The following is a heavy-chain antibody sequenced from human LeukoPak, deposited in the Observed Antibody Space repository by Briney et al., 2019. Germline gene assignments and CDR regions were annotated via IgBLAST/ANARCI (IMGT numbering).Heavy chain of an antibody. CDR3: ARDPRDGSDY. CDR2: TYSGDTT. D-gene: IGHD5-24*01. V-gene: IGHV3-66*01. J-gene: IGHJ4*02. Sequence: PGGSLRLSCAASEFSVGSNYMTWVRQAPGKGLEWVSITYSGDTTYYADSVKGRFIISRDNAKNSLYLQMNSLRAEDTAVYYCARDPRDGSDYWGQGTLVTVSS. CDR1: EFSVGSNY.